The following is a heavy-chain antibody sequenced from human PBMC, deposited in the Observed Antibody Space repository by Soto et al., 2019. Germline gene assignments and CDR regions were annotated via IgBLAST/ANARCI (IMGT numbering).Heavy chain of an antibody. CDR3: ARGQRGELLHFIYFQH. CDR2: INHSGST. Sequence: SETLSLTCAVYGGSFSGYYWSWIRQPPGKGLEWIGEINHSGSTNYNPSLKSRVTISVDTSKNQFSLKLSSVTAADTAVYYCARGQRGELLHFIYFQHWGQGTLVTVSS. V-gene: IGHV4-34*01. J-gene: IGHJ1*01. D-gene: IGHD1-26*01. CDR1: GGSFSGYY.